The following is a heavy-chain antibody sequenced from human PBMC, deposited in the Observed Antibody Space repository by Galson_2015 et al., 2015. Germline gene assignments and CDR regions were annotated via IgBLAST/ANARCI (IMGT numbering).Heavy chain of an antibody. CDR1: GFTFSGSA. CDR2: IRSNGNNYAT. Sequence: SLRLSCAASGFTFSGSAVRWVRQASGKGLEWVGHIRSNGNNYATAYGASVKGRFTISRDDSKNTEYLQMNSLKTEDTDVYYCTRIVTGTNGVGTDYWGQGTLVTVSS. CDR3: TRIVTGTNGVGTDY. V-gene: IGHV3-73*01. D-gene: IGHD1-20*01. J-gene: IGHJ4*02.